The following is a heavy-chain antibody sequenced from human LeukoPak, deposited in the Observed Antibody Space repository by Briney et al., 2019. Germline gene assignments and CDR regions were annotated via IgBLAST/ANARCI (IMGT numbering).Heavy chain of an antibody. CDR1: GGSIDIYY. V-gene: IGHV4-4*07. CDR3: ARGLSP. J-gene: IGHJ4*02. CDR2: IYTSGST. D-gene: IGHD2/OR15-2a*01. Sequence: SETLSLTCTVSGGSIDIYYWSWIRQSAGKGLEWIGRIYTSGSTNYNPSLKSRVAMSVDTSKKQFSLKLTSVTAADTAVYYCARGLSPWGQGTLVTVSS.